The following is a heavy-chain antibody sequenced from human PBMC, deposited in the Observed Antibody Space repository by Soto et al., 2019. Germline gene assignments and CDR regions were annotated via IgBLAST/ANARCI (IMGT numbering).Heavy chain of an antibody. CDR1: GCSIGRYY. CDR2: IYYTGST. V-gene: IGHV4-59*01. CDR3: ANFNWYCDL. J-gene: IGHJ2*01. Sequence: SETLALTCTVSGCSIGRYYWSWIRQPPGKGLEWIGYIYYTGSTNYNPSLKSRVTISVDTSKNQFSLQLSSVTAADTAVYYCANFNWYCDLWGRGTLFTVS.